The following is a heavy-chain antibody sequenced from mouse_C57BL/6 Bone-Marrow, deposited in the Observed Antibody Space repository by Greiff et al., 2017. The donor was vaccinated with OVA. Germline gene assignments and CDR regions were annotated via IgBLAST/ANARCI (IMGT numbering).Heavy chain of an antibody. CDR1: GFTFSDYW. Sequence: EVMLVESGGGLVQPGGSMKLSCVASGFTFSDYWMHWVRQSPEKGLEWVAQIRLKSDNYATHYAESVKGRFTISRDDSKSSVYLQMNNLRAEDTGIYYCTPTTVVASPFDYWGQGTTLTVSS. CDR2: IRLKSDNYAT. D-gene: IGHD1-1*01. CDR3: TPTTVVASPFDY. J-gene: IGHJ2*01. V-gene: IGHV6-3*01.